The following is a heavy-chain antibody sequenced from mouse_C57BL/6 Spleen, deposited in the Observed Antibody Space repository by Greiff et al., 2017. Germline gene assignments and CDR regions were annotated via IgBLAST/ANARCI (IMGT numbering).Heavy chain of an antibody. D-gene: IGHD2-5*01. J-gene: IGHJ3*01. V-gene: IGHV1-15*01. CDR2: IDPETGGT. CDR3: TRSSNYWFAY. Sequence: LVESGAELVRPGASVTLSCKASGYTFTDYEMHWVKQTPVHGLEWIGAIDPETGGTAYNQKFKGKAILTADKSSSTAYMERRSLTSEDSAVYYCTRSSNYWFAYWGQGTLVTVSA. CDR1: GYTFTDYE.